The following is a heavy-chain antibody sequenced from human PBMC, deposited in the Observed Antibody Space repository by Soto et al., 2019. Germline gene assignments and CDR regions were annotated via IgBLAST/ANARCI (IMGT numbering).Heavy chain of an antibody. Sequence: QVQLVESGGGVVQPGRSLRLSCAASGFTFSSYGMHWVRQAPGKGLEWVAVISYDGSNKYYSDSVKGRFTISRDNSNNTLYLHMNSLRAEDTAVYYCEKDRVFLASRPLFYLDYWGQGTLGIVSS. CDR3: EKDRVFLASRPLFYLDY. D-gene: IGHD6-6*01. V-gene: IGHV3-30*18. J-gene: IGHJ4*02. CDR2: ISYDGSNK. CDR1: GFTFSSYG.